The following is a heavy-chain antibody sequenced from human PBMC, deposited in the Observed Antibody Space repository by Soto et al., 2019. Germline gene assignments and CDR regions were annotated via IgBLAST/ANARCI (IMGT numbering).Heavy chain of an antibody. Sequence: QVQLVQSGAEVKKPGSSVKVSCKASGGSFSTFPISWVRQAPGQGLEWMGRIIPILGIPNYAQKFQDRVTITADKVTSTAYMELSSLRGEDTAVYYCARYDDSSGYSTGDYWGQGTLVTVSS. V-gene: IGHV1-69*02. J-gene: IGHJ4*02. D-gene: IGHD3-22*01. CDR2: IIPILGIP. CDR3: ARYDDSSGYSTGDY. CDR1: GGSFSTFP.